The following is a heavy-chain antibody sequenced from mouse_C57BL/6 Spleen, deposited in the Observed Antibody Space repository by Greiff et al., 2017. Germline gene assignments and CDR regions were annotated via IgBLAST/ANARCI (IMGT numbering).Heavy chain of an antibody. CDR1: GYTFTDYE. CDR3: TRKSPYYGNYAYYFDY. CDR2: IDPETGGT. V-gene: IGHV1-15*01. D-gene: IGHD2-10*01. J-gene: IGHJ2*01. Sequence: QVQLQQSGAELVRPGASVTLSCKASGYTFTDYEMHWVKQTPVHGLEWIGAIDPETGGTAYNQKFKGKAILTADKSSSTAYMELRSLTSEDSAVYYCTRKSPYYGNYAYYFDYWGQGTTLTVSS.